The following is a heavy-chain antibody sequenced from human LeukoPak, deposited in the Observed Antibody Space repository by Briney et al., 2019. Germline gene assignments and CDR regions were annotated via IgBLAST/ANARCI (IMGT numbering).Heavy chain of an antibody. Sequence: GGSLRLSCAASGFTFSDYSMNWVRQAPGKGLEWISYIGIDSGNTNYADSVKGRFTISGDKAKNSLYLQMNSLRAEDTAVYYCATTGAYDAFDIWGQGTMVTVSS. CDR2: IGIDSGNT. CDR3: ATTGAYDAFDI. D-gene: IGHD7-27*01. V-gene: IGHV3-48*01. CDR1: GFTFSDYS. J-gene: IGHJ3*02.